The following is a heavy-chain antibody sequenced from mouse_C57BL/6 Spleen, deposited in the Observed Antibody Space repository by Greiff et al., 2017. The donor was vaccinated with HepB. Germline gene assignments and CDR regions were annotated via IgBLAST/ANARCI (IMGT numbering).Heavy chain of an antibody. D-gene: IGHD1-1*01. CDR1: GFNIKDYY. Sequence: EVMLVESGAELVKPGASVKLSCTASGFNIKDYYMHWVKQRTEQGLEWIGRIDPEDGETKYAPKFQGKATITADTSSNTAYLQLSSLTSEDTAVYYCASPHGSSPFAYWGQGTLVTVSA. J-gene: IGHJ3*01. CDR3: ASPHGSSPFAY. V-gene: IGHV14-2*01. CDR2: IDPEDGET.